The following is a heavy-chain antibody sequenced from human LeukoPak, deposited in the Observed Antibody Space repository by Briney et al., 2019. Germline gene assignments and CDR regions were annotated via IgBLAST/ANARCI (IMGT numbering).Heavy chain of an antibody. J-gene: IGHJ3*02. D-gene: IGHD3-22*01. CDR1: GGSITSFTYY. V-gene: IGHV4-39*07. CDR3: ARFSSASNAFDI. CDR2: IYYTGSA. Sequence: PSETLSLTCSVSGGSITSFTYYWGWIRQSPGKGLGWIGTIYYTGSAYYDPSLQSRVTLSVDTSKNHFSLNLSSVTAADTAVYYCARFSSASNAFDIWGQGTMVTVSS.